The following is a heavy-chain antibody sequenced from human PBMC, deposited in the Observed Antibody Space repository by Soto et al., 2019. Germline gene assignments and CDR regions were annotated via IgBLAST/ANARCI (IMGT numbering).Heavy chain of an antibody. V-gene: IGHV5-51*01. CDR1: GYSFTSYW. Sequence: GESLKISCKGSGYSFTSYWIGWVRQMPGKGLEWMGIIFPSDSDTRYSPSFQGQVTISADKSISTAYLQWSSLKASDTAMYYCARAFGVAATDFDYWGQGALVTVSS. D-gene: IGHD3-16*01. J-gene: IGHJ4*02. CDR2: IFPSDSDT. CDR3: ARAFGVAATDFDY.